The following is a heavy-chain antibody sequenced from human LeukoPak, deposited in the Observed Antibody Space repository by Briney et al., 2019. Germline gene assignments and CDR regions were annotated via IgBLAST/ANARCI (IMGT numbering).Heavy chain of an antibody. CDR3: ARERNYGDYGNAFDV. CDR2: INPKRGVT. D-gene: IGHD4-17*01. J-gene: IGHJ3*01. CDR1: GYTFTDYY. V-gene: IGHV1-2*02. Sequence: VASVKVSCKASGYTFTDYYIHWVRQAPGQGLEWMGWINPKRGVTTYAQKFQGRVTMTRDTSITTAYMELTRLRSDDTTIYYCARERNYGDYGNAFDVWGQGTKVTVSS.